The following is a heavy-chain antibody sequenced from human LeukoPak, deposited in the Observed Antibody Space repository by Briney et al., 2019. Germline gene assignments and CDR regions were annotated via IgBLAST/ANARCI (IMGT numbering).Heavy chain of an antibody. J-gene: IGHJ3*02. D-gene: IGHD3-9*01. CDR2: IKQDGSEK. CDR3: ARDRYDIVTGYNDAFDT. Sequence: PGGSLRLSCAVSGFTFTTYWMSWVRQAPGKGPEWLANIKQDGSEKYYMDSVKGRFTISRDNAKKSLYLQMNSLRAEDTAVYYCARDRYDIVTGYNDAFDTWGQGTLVTVSS. V-gene: IGHV3-7*01. CDR1: GFTFTTYW.